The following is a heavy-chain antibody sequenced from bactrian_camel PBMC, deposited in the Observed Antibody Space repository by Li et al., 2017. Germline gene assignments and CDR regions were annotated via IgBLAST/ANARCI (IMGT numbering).Heavy chain of an antibody. V-gene: IGHV3S1*01. J-gene: IGHJ4*01. CDR2: IYTGSGKG. CDR1: GFIYGGSC. CDR3: AVRLSSVCYNRAETFEY. D-gene: IGHD2*01. Sequence: VQLVESGGGSVQAGGSLRLSCAASGFIYGGSCMGWFRQAPGKEREGVAYIYTGSGKGYYASSVKGRFTISRGNADNTLYLQMNSLKPDDSAMYYCAVRLSSVCYNRAETFEYWGQGTQVTVS.